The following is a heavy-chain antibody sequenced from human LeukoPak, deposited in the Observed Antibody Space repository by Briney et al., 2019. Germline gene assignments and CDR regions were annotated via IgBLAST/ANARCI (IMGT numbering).Heavy chain of an antibody. CDR2: IHTAGNTT. J-gene: IGHJ4*02. CDR3: GGAACRVNSPDY. V-gene: IGHV3-74*01. CDR1: IYTFTDYC. Sequence: PGGSLRLSYAPSIYTFTDYCMHSVRQAPGKGLVWVSRIHTAGNTTTYADSVKGRFTISRDNAKNTLYLQMNSLRAEDPAVNCCGGAACRVNSPDYWGQGTEVTVSS. D-gene: IGHD4-23*01.